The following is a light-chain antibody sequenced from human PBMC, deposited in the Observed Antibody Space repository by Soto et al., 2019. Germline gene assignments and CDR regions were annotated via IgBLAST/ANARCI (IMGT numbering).Light chain of an antibody. CDR2: WAS. Sequence: DIVMTQSPDSLAVSLGERATINCKSSQSVLYSPNNKNYLAWYQQKPGQPPKLLVYWASTRESGVPDRFSGSGSGTVFTLTINSLQAEDGAVYYCQQYHSPPQTFGQGTKVEIK. CDR3: QQYHSPPQT. CDR1: QSVLYSPNNKNY. J-gene: IGKJ1*01. V-gene: IGKV4-1*01.